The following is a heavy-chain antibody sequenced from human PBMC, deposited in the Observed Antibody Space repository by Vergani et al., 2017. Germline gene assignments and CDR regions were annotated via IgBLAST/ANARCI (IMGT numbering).Heavy chain of an antibody. J-gene: IGHJ4*02. D-gene: IGHD5-18*01. CDR2: IYHSGST. CDR1: GYSISSGYY. CDR3: ARTTDTAMVTSPYYFDY. V-gene: IGHV4-38-2*02. Sequence: QVQLQESGPGLVKPSETLSLTCTVSGYSISSGYYWGWIRQPPGKGLEWIGSIYHSGSTYYNPSLKSRVTISVDKSKNQFSLKLSSVTAADTAVYYCARTTDTAMVTSPYYFDYWGQGTLVTVSS.